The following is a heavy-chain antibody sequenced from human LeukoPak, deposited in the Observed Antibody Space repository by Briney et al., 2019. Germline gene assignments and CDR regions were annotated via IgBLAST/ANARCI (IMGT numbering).Heavy chain of an antibody. J-gene: IGHJ6*02. D-gene: IGHD2-2*01. CDR1: GFTFDDYA. CDR3: AKDIAYQLGPFPAIAADYYYCGMDV. CDR2: ISWSSGSI. V-gene: IGHV3-9*01. Sequence: GGSLRLSCAASGFTFDDYAMHWVRQAPGKGLEWVSGISWSSGSIGYADSVKGRFTISRDNAKNSLYLQMNSLRAEDTALYYSAKDIAYQLGPFPAIAADYYYCGMDVWGQGTTVTVSS.